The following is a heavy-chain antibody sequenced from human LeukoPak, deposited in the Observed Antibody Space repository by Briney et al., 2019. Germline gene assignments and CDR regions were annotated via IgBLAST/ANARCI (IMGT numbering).Heavy chain of an antibody. CDR2: SRNRAKSYTT. Sequence: GGSLRLSCAASGFTFSGSAMHWVRQAPGKGLEWVGRSRNRAKSYTTDYAASVKGRFTISRDDSKSTLYLQMNSLETEDTAVYYCSRDATGDHWGQGTLVSVSS. CDR1: GFTFSGSA. CDR3: SRDATGDH. V-gene: IGHV3-72*01. J-gene: IGHJ4*02.